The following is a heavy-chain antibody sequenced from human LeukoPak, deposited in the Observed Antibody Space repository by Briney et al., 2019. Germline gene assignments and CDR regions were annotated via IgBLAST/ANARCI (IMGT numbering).Heavy chain of an antibody. CDR3: ARASGTYQVFDF. V-gene: IGHV3-9*01. CDR2: ISWNSGSI. CDR1: GFTFDDYA. J-gene: IGHJ4*02. D-gene: IGHD1-26*01. Sequence: GGSLRLSCAASGFTFDDYAMHWVRQAPGKGLEWVSGISWNSGSIGYADSVKGRFTISRDNAKNSLYLQMNSLRAEDTAVYYCARASGTYQVFDFWGQGTLVTVSS.